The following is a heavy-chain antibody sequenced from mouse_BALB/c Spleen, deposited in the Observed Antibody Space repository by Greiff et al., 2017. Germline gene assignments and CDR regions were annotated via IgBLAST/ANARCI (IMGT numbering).Heavy chain of an antibody. Sequence: EVQVVESGGGLVKPGGSLKLSCAASGFTFSSYAMSWVRQTPEKRLEWVASISSGGSTYYPDSVKGRFTISRDNARNILYLQMSSLRSEDTAMYYCASATATDAMDYWGQGTSVTVSS. D-gene: IGHD1-2*01. J-gene: IGHJ4*01. CDR2: ISSGGST. CDR3: ASATATDAMDY. CDR1: GFTFSSYA. V-gene: IGHV5-6-5*01.